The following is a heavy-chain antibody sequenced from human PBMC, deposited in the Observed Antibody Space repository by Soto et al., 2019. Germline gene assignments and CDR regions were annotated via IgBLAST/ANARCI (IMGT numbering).Heavy chain of an antibody. CDR3: VRGVLS. CDR1: GGSISSSNY. D-gene: IGHD3-10*01. V-gene: IGHV4-31*11. CDR2: IHHSGST. Sequence: PSETLSLTCAVSGGSISSSNYWTWIRQHPGKGLEWIGNIHHSGSTFYNRTLKSRVSISVDTSKNQFSLKLSSVTAADTAVYFCVRGVLSWGQGTLVTVSS. J-gene: IGHJ1*01.